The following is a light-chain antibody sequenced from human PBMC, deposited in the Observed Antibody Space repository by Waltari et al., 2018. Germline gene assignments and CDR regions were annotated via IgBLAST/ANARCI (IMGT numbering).Light chain of an antibody. CDR3: NSYTGSSSWV. CDR2: DVS. V-gene: IGLV2-14*01. Sequence: QSALTQPASVSGSPGQSITISCYGTSSDIGFYNYVSWYQQHPGKAPKLMIYDVSQGPAGVSDRFSGSKSGNTASLTISGLQAEDEADYYCNSYTGSSSWVFGGGTKVTVL. CDR1: SSDIGFYNY. J-gene: IGLJ3*02.